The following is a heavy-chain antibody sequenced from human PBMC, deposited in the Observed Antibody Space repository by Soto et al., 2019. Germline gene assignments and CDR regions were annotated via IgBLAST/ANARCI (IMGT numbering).Heavy chain of an antibody. CDR2: INPNSGVT. CDR1: GDTFADYY. CDR3: ARESGGATATLDYYYFYMDV. J-gene: IGHJ6*03. D-gene: IGHD5-12*01. V-gene: IGHV1-2*04. Sequence: ASVKVSCKASGDTFADYYMHWVRQAPGQGLECMGWINPNSGVTKYAQKFRGWVTMTRDTSIRTVYMELSRLKSDDTAVYYCARESGGATATLDYYYFYMDVWGKGTTVTVSS.